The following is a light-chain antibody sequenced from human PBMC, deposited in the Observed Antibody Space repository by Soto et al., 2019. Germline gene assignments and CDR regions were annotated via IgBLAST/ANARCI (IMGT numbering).Light chain of an antibody. CDR3: QQYDRLPRT. V-gene: IGKV3-20*01. CDR2: GAS. CDR1: QSVSSSY. Sequence: EIVLTQSPGTLSLSPGERATLSCRASQSVSSSYLAWYQQKPGQAPRLLIYGASSRATGIPDRFSGSGSGTDFTLTISRLEAEDFATYYCQQYDRLPRTFGQGTKVEIK. J-gene: IGKJ1*01.